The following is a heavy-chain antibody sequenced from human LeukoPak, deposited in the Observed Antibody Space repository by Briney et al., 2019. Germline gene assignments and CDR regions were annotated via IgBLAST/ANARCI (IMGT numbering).Heavy chain of an antibody. V-gene: IGHV4-4*07. CDR3: ARVRPRYCSGGSCTGAFDY. J-gene: IGHJ4*02. D-gene: IGHD2-15*01. Sequence: SETLSLTCTVSGGSINSYHWNWIRQPAGKGLEWIGRIYSSGSTNYNPSLKSRVTISVDTSKNQFSLKLSSVTAADTAVYYCARVRPRYCSGGSCTGAFDYWGQGTLVTVSS. CDR1: GGSINSYH. CDR2: IYSSGST.